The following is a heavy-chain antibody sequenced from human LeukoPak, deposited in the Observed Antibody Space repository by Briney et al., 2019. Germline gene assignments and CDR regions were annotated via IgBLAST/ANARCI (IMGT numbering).Heavy chain of an antibody. J-gene: IGHJ3*02. D-gene: IGHD5-24*01. CDR3: ASFVGMGAFDI. V-gene: IGHV1-69*02. Sequence: ASVKVSCKASGGTFSSYTISWVRQAPGQGLEWMGRIIPILGIANYAQKFQGRVTITADKSTSTAYMELSSLRSEDTAVYYCASFVGMGAFDIWSQGTMVTASS. CDR2: IIPILGIA. CDR1: GGTFSSYT.